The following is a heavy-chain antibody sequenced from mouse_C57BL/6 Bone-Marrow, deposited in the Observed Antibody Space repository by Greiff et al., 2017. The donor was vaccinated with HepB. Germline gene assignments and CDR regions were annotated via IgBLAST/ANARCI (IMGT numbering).Heavy chain of an antibody. CDR2: IWSDGST. V-gene: IGHV2-6-1*01. CDR1: GFSLTSYG. CDR3: ARHGGSSYGFAY. D-gene: IGHD1-1*01. Sequence: VKLMESGPGLVAPSQSLSITCTVSGFSLTSYGVHWVRQPPGKGLEWLVVIWSDGSTTYNSALKSRLSISKDNSKSQVFLKMNSLQTDDTAMYYCARHGGSSYGFAYWGQGTLVTVSA. J-gene: IGHJ3*01.